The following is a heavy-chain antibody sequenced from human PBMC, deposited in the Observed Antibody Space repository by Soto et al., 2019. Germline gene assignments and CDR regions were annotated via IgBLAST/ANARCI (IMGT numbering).Heavy chain of an antibody. Sequence: EVQLLESGGGLVEPGGSLRLSCAASGFTFSNFPMTWVRQAPGKGLEWVSSISGSGRSTYYPDSAKGRFTISRDNSKNTFFLHMNSLRAEDTAVYYCAKEQAHSQADTSSIFDYWGQGTLVTVSS. J-gene: IGHJ4*02. V-gene: IGHV3-23*01. CDR2: ISGSGRST. CDR1: GFTFSNFP. D-gene: IGHD2-2*01. CDR3: AKEQAHSQADTSSIFDY.